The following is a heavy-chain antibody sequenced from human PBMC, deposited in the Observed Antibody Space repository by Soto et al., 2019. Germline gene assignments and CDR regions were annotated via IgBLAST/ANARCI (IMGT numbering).Heavy chain of an antibody. J-gene: IGHJ4*02. D-gene: IGHD3-9*01. V-gene: IGHV4-30-2*01. Sequence: NPSETLSLTCAVSGGSISSGGYSWSWIRQPPGKGLQWIGDIYHSGSTFDNPSLKSRVTISVDRSKNQFSLRLSSVTAADTAVYYCARARKTTYDILTGSPRYYFDYWGQGTLVTVSS. CDR1: GGSISSGGYS. CDR3: ARARKTTYDILTGSPRYYFDY. CDR2: IYHSGST.